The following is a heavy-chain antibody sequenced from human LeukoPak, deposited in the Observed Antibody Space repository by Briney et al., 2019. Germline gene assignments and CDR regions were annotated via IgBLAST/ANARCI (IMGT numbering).Heavy chain of an antibody. CDR3: ARLPQSYGSGDGYGMDV. J-gene: IGHJ6*02. Sequence: PSETLSLTCAVYGGSFSGYYWSWIRQPPGKGLEWIGEINHSGSTNYNPSLKSRVTISVDTSKNQFSLKLSSVTAADTAVYYCARLPQSYGSGDGYGMDVWGQGTTATVSS. D-gene: IGHD3-10*01. V-gene: IGHV4-34*01. CDR1: GGSFSGYY. CDR2: INHSGST.